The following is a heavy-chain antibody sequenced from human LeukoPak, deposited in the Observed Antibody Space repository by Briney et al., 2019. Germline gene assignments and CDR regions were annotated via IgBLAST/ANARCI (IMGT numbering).Heavy chain of an antibody. V-gene: IGHV4-59*01. Sequence: SETLSLTCTVSGGSISSYYWSWIRQPPGKGLEWIGYIYYSGSTNYNPSLKSRVTISVDTSKNQFSLKLSSVTAADTAVYYCAREVRTAAGTTLDYWGQGTLVTVSS. CDR1: GGSISSYY. CDR3: AREVRTAAGTTLDY. J-gene: IGHJ4*02. D-gene: IGHD6-13*01. CDR2: IYYSGST.